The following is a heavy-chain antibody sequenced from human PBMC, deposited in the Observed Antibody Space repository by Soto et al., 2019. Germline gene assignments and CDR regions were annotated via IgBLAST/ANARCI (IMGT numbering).Heavy chain of an antibody. Sequence: ASSGFTFSSYSMNWVRQAPGKGLEWVSYISSSSSTIYYADSVKGRFTISRDNAKNSLYLQMNSLRDEDTAVYYCARSGCSSTSCLEDYWGQGTLVTVSS. D-gene: IGHD2-2*01. CDR2: ISSSSSTI. V-gene: IGHV3-48*02. CDR3: ARSGCSSTSCLEDY. CDR1: GFTFSSYS. J-gene: IGHJ4*02.